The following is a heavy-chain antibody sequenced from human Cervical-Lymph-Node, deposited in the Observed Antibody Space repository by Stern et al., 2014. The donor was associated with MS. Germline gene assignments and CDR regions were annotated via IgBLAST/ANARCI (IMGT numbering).Heavy chain of an antibody. Sequence: QVQLVQSGAEVQKPGSSVKVSCRASGGTFSRSDISWVRQAPGQGLEWMGGILPIIGTANYAQKYQGRVTITADESTSTAYMELSSLRSEDTAIYYCALGGFGHYFEYWGQGTLVTVSS. CDR2: ILPIIGTA. J-gene: IGHJ4*02. CDR1: GGTFSRSD. D-gene: IGHD3-10*01. V-gene: IGHV1-69*01. CDR3: ALGGFGHYFEY.